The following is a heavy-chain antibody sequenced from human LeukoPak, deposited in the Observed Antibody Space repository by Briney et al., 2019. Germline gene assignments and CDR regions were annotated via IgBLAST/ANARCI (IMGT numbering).Heavy chain of an antibody. CDR3: ARDPQLGPFDY. Sequence: PSETLFLTCTVTGGSVSGYYWSWIRQPAGKGLDGIGRIYTSGRTNYNPSLKSRVTMSVDTSKKQFSLKLSSVTAADTAVYYCARDPQLGPFDYWGQGTLVTVSS. CDR2: IYTSGRT. CDR1: GGSVSGYY. D-gene: IGHD6-6*01. V-gene: IGHV4-4*07. J-gene: IGHJ4*02.